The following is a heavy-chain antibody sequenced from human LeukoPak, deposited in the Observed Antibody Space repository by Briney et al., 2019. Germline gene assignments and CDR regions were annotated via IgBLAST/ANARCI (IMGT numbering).Heavy chain of an antibody. V-gene: IGHV4-39*01. CDR3: VRHYRLNTGFDY. CDR2: IFNSGST. CDR1: GGSISSRSYY. J-gene: IGHJ4*02. D-gene: IGHD3-16*01. Sequence: SETLSLTCSVSGGSISSRSYYWGWVRQSPGKGLEWIGSIFNSGSTYYNPSLRSRVTISVDTSKNQFSLRLSSVTAADTAVYYCVRHYRLNTGFDYWGQGALVTVSS.